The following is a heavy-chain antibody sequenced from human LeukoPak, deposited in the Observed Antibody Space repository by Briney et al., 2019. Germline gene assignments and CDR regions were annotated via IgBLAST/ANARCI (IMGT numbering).Heavy chain of an antibody. V-gene: IGHV4-59*01. CDR3: AKDAVTVATPYFDF. Sequence: SETLSLTCTVSGGSISSYYWSWIRQPPGKGLEWIGYIYYSGSTNYNPSPKSRVTISVDTSKNQFSLKLSSVTADDTAVYFCAKDAVTVATPYFDFWGQGTLVTVSS. D-gene: IGHD4-11*01. CDR2: IYYSGST. CDR1: GGSISSYY. J-gene: IGHJ4*02.